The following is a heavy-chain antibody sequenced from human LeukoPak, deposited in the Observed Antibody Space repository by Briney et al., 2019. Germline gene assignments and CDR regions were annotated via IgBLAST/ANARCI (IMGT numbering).Heavy chain of an antibody. CDR2: INPNSGGT. V-gene: IGHV1-2*05. J-gene: IGHJ3*02. D-gene: IGHD3-22*01. Sequence: ASEKVSCKASGYTFTGYYMHWVRQAPGQGLEWMGGINPNSGGTNYAQKFQGRLTMTRDTSLSTVYMELSRLRSDDTVVYYCARSTLSGDSRGYYDAFDIWGEGTMVTVSS. CDR3: ARSTLSGDSRGYYDAFDI. CDR1: GYTFTGYY.